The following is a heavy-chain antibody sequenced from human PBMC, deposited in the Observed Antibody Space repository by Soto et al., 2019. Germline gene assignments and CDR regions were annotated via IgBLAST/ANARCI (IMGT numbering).Heavy chain of an antibody. J-gene: IGHJ4*02. Sequence: GGSLRLSCAASGFTFSSYAMSWVRQAPGKGLEWVSAISGSGGSTYYADSVKGRFTISRDNSKNTLYLQMNSLRAEDTAVYYCAILLSYDSRAIDYWGQGTLVTVSS. CDR3: AILLSYDSRAIDY. D-gene: IGHD3-22*01. V-gene: IGHV3-23*01. CDR1: GFTFSSYA. CDR2: ISGSGGST.